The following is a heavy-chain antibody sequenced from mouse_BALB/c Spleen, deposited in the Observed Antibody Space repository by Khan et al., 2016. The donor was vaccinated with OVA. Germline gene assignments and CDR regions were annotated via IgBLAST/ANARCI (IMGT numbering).Heavy chain of an antibody. CDR3: ARSTYRYAFAC. CDR1: GDSITSGY. J-gene: IGHJ3*01. Sequence: EVQLQESGPSLVKPSQTLSLTCSATGDSITSGYWSWIRKFPGNKLEYIGYMIHTGYTDYNPSPKSRIAITRHTSKNQYYLQLNSVTTEDTATYCCARSTYRYAFACWRQGTLITVSA. V-gene: IGHV3-8*02. CDR2: MIHTGYT. D-gene: IGHD2-14*01.